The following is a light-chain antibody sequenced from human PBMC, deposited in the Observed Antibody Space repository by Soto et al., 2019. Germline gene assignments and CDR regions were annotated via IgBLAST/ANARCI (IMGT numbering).Light chain of an antibody. CDR1: QGVSSY. CDR3: QHYNYPPLIT. V-gene: IGKV3-15*01. Sequence: EIVLTHSPATLALSPGERATLSCRSSQGVSSYLAWYQQKPGQAPRLLIYAASTRATDSPARFSGSGSGTEFTLTITLQQSEHSADYCHQHYNYPPLITFGQGTRLDIK. CDR2: AAS. J-gene: IGKJ5*01.